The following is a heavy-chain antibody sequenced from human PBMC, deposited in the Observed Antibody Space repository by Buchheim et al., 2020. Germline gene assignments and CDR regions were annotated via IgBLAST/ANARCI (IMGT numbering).Heavy chain of an antibody. CDR1: GLSFGSHW. CDR2: IKDDGSEK. D-gene: IGHD5-24*01. J-gene: IGHJ4*02. Sequence: EIQVVEAGGDFVQPGGSLTLSCETSGLSFGSHWMSWVRQAPGKGLEWVANIKDDGSEKTYVDSVKDRFTISRANVRHSVSLQMTSLKGEDTAVYYCGVQGNYWGQGTL. V-gene: IGHV3-7*01. CDR3: GVQGNY.